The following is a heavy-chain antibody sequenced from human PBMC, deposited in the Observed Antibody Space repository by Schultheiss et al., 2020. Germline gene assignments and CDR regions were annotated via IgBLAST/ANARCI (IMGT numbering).Heavy chain of an antibody. CDR3: ARHNTRFLEWLSMDV. V-gene: IGHV1-69*06. CDR1: GGTFSSYA. CDR2: IIPIFGTA. Sequence: SVKVSCKASGGTFSSYAISWVRQAPGQGLEWMGGIIPIFGTANYAQKFQGRVTITADKSTSTAYMELSSLRSEDTAVYYCARHNTRFLEWLSMDVWGQGTTVTVSS. J-gene: IGHJ6*02. D-gene: IGHD3-3*01.